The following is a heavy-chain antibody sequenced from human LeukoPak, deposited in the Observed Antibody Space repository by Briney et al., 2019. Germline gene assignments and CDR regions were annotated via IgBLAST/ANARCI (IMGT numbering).Heavy chain of an antibody. D-gene: IGHD3-22*01. J-gene: IGHJ6*03. CDR1: GFTFSSYW. Sequence: PGGSLRLSCAASGFTFSSYWMSWVRQAPGKGLEWVANIKQDGSEKYYVDSVKGRFTISRDNAKNSLYLQMNSLRAEDTAVYYCARVFLGPTRWLGVYYYYYMDVWGKGTTVTVSS. CDR2: IKQDGSEK. CDR3: ARVFLGPTRWLGVYYYYYMDV. V-gene: IGHV3-7*01.